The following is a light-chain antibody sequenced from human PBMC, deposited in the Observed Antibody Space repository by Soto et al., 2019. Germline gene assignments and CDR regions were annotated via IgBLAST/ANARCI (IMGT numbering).Light chain of an antibody. CDR1: QSVSSSY. CDR2: GAS. CDR3: QQYGNSPFN. Sequence: EIVLTQSPGTLSLPPGERATLSCRASQSVSSSYLAWYQQKPGQAPRLLIYGASSRATGIPDRFSGSGSGTDFTLTISRLEPEDFGVYYCQQYGNSPFNFGGGTKVEIK. J-gene: IGKJ4*01. V-gene: IGKV3-20*01.